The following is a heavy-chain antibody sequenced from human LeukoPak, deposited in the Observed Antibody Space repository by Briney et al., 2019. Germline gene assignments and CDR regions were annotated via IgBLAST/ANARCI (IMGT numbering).Heavy chain of an antibody. J-gene: IGHJ4*02. CDR3: ARGEMSAMLDY. V-gene: IGHV3-21*01. CDR2: VSSSRSSI. CDR1: GFTFSSYS. Sequence: PGGSLRLSCAASGFTFSSYSMNWVRQAPGKGLEWVSLVSSSRSSIYYADSVKGRFTISSDNAKKSLYLQMSSLRAEDTAVYYCARGEMSAMLDYWGQGTLVTVSS. D-gene: IGHD2-2*01.